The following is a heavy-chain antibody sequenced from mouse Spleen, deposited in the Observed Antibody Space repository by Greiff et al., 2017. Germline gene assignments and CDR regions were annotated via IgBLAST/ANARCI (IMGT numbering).Heavy chain of an antibody. D-gene: IGHD3-1*01. Sequence: EVKLEESGGGLVQPGGSMKLSCVASGFTFSNYWMNWVRQSPEKGLEWVAQIRLKSDNYATHYAESVKGRFTISRDDSKSSVYLQMNNLRAEDTGIYYCTAARAFAYWGQGTLVTVSA. CDR3: TAARAFAY. CDR2: IRLKSDNYAT. J-gene: IGHJ3*01. CDR1: GFTFSNYW. V-gene: IGHV6-3*01.